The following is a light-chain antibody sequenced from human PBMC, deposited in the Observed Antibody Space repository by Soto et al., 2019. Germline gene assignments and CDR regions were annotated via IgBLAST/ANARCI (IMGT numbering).Light chain of an antibody. CDR2: EVS. Sequence: QSVLTQPASVSGSPGQSITICCTGTSSDIGGYKYVSWYQQHPGKAPKLMIYEVSNRPSGVSNRFSGSKSGNTASLTISGLQAEDEADYYCSSDRSGSTWVFGEGTKVTVL. CDR1: SSDIGGYKY. J-gene: IGLJ3*02. V-gene: IGLV2-14*01. CDR3: SSDRSGSTWV.